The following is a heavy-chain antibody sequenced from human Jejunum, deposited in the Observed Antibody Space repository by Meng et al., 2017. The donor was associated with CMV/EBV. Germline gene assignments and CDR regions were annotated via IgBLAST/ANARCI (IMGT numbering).Heavy chain of an antibody. V-gene: IGHV3-48*03. D-gene: IGHD3-3*01. Sequence: TGGRRAPGRGNEWISYKSGSGSIKRYAASVKGRFIVSRDNANNSLFLEMNNLRGDDTALYFCAREANDFFSYYYSFASWGQGTKVTVSS. CDR2: KSGSGSI. J-gene: IGHJ4*02. CDR3: AREANDFFSYYYSFAS.